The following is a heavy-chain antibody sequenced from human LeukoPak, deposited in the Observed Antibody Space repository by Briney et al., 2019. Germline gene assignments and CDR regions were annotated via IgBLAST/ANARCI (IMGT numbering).Heavy chain of an antibody. D-gene: IGHD5-18*01. J-gene: IGHJ5*02. CDR3: AREATAMVRGGFDP. CDR1: GYTFTSYG. CDR2: INPNSGGT. V-gene: IGHV1-2*02. Sequence: ASVKVSCKASGYTFTSYGISWVRQAPGQGLEWMGWINPNSGGTNYAQKFQGRVTMTRDTSISTAYMELSRLRSDDTAGYYCAREATAMVRGGFDPWGQGTLVTVSS.